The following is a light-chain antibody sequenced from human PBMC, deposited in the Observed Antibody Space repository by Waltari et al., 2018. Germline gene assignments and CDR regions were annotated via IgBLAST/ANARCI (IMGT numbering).Light chain of an antibody. CDR3: HQSANLPHT. CDR2: YAS. Sequence: EIVLTQSPDFLSVAPKQTVTITCRASRTVSSSLHWYQQKPGQTPKLLIDYASQSGSGVPSRFTGSGSGTDYTLTISDLEAEDAATYFCHQSANLPHTFGQGTRLEIK. V-gene: IGKV6-21*01. CDR1: RTVSSS. J-gene: IGKJ1*01.